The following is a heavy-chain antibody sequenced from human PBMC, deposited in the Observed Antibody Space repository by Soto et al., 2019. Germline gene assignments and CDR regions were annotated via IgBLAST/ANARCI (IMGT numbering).Heavy chain of an antibody. CDR2: IWYDGSNK. CDR3: ARGGARGYSYGFFDYYYGMDV. D-gene: IGHD5-18*01. CDR1: GFTFSSYG. V-gene: IGHV3-33*01. Sequence: SLRLSCAASGFTFSSYGMHWVRQAPGKGLEWVAVIWYDGSNKYYADSVKGRFTISRDNSKNTLYLQMNSLRAEDTAVYYCARGGARGYSYGFFDYYYGMDVWGQGTTVTVSS. J-gene: IGHJ6*02.